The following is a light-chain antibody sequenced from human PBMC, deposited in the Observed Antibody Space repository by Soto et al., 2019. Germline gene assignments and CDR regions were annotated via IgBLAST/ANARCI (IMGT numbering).Light chain of an antibody. CDR2: LNSDGSH. V-gene: IGLV4-69*02. J-gene: IGLJ2*01. CDR1: GGHSTYS. Sequence: PVLTQSPSASASLGASVNLTCTLTGGHSTYSIGWHQQQPQRGPRFLMRLNSDGSHSKGDGIPDRFSGSSSGAERFLTISSLQSEDEADYYCQTWGRGIVVFGGGTQLTV. CDR3: QTWGRGIVV.